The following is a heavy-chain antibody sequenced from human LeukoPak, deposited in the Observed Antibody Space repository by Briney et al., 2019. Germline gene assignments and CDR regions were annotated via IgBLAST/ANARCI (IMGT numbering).Heavy chain of an antibody. J-gene: IGHJ4*02. CDR1: GYTFTGYY. CDR2: INPNSGGT. V-gene: IGHV1-2*06. CDR3: ARSKDGYGVDY. D-gene: IGHD5-24*01. Sequence: GASVTVSCKASGYTFTGYYMHWVRQAPGQGLEWMGRINPNSGGTNYAQKFQGRVTMTRDTSISTAYMELSRLRSDDTAVYYCARSKDGYGVDYWGQGTLVTVSS.